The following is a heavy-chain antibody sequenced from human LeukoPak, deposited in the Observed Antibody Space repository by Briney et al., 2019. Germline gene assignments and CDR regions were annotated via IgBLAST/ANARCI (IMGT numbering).Heavy chain of an antibody. CDR2: INHSGST. CDR3: ARVSSGWYQDWFDP. CDR1: GGSFSGYY. J-gene: IGHJ5*02. Sequence: SETLSLTCAVYGGSFSGYYWSWVRQPPGKGLEWIGEINHSGSTNYNPSLKSRVTISVDTSKNQFSLKLSSVTAADTAVYHCARVSSGWYQDWFDPWGQGTLVTVSS. D-gene: IGHD6-19*01. V-gene: IGHV4-34*01.